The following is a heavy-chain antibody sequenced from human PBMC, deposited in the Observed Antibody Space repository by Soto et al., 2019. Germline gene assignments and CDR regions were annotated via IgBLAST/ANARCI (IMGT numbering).Heavy chain of an antibody. V-gene: IGHV5-51*01. CDR3: ASGYCSGGSCSRYGMDV. CDR1: GYSFTSYW. CDR2: IYPGDSDT. D-gene: IGHD2-15*01. Sequence: RGESLKISCKGSGYSFTSYWIGWVRQMPGKGLEWMGIIYPGDSDTRYSPSFQGQVTISADKSISTAYLQWSSLKASDTAMYYCASGYCSGGSCSRYGMDVWGQGTTVTVSS. J-gene: IGHJ6*02.